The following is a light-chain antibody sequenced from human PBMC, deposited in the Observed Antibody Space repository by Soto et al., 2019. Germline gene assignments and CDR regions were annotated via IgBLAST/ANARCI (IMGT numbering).Light chain of an antibody. CDR2: AAS. CDR3: QQGDSTPFD. J-gene: IGKJ5*01. V-gene: IGKV1-39*01. CDR1: QSISRY. Sequence: DIQMTQSPSSLSASVGERVTITCRASQSISRYLNWYQQKPGRAPKLLIYAASSLQSGVPSRFSGSGSGTDFTLTISSLQREDFATYFCQQGDSTPFDFGQGTRLEIQ.